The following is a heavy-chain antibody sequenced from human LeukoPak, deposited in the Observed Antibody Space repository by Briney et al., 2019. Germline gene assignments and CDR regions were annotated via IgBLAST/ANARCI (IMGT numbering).Heavy chain of an antibody. CDR1: GYIFTDYY. Sequence: ASVKVSCKASGYIFTDYYMHWVRQAPGQELGWMGRINPNSGGTNYAQKFQGRVTMTSDTSTSTAYMDLRSLRSDDTAVYYCARDRGIAAADSFDPWGQGTLVTVSS. D-gene: IGHD6-13*01. V-gene: IGHV1/OR15-1*04. CDR3: ARDRGIAAADSFDP. CDR2: INPNSGGT. J-gene: IGHJ5*02.